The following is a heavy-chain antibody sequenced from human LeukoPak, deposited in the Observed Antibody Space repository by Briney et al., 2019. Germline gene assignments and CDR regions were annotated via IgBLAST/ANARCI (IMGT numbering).Heavy chain of an antibody. CDR3: ASVVYVWLDNYCYDYFMDV. V-gene: IGHV3-21*06. J-gene: IGHJ6*03. CDR2: ISSSSGDT. CDR1: GFSFTGYT. D-gene: IGHD2-8*02. Sequence: GGSLRLSCVASGFSFTGYTRNWVRQAPGKGLEWVSSISSSSGDTSYADSVRGRFVISRDYAKNSLFLQMNSLRAEDTAVYYCASVVYVWLDNYCYDYFMDVWGKGTTVTVSS.